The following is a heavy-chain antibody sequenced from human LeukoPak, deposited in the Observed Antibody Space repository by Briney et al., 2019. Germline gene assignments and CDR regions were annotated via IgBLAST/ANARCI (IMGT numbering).Heavy chain of an antibody. CDR2: IYTSGST. CDR3: ARQTLYSGYDMYYYYYGMDV. J-gene: IGHJ6*02. D-gene: IGHD5-12*01. Sequence: SETLSLTCTVSGGSISSYYWSWIRQPAGKGLEWIGRIYTSGSTNYNPPLKSRVTISVDTSKNQFSLKLSSVTAADTAVYYCARQTLYSGYDMYYYYYGMDVWGQGTTVTVSS. V-gene: IGHV4-4*07. CDR1: GGSISSYY.